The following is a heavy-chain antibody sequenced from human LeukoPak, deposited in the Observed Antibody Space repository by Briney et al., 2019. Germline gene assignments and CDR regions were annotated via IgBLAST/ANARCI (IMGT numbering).Heavy chain of an antibody. V-gene: IGHV4-59*01. D-gene: IGHD6-13*01. CDR2: IYYSGST. Sequence: SETLSLTCTVSGGSISSYYWSWIRQPPGKGLEWIGYIYYSGSTNYNPSLKSRVTISVDTSKNQFSLKLSSVTAADTAVYYCARDFRSGRAAAGTLGYWGQGTLVTVSS. CDR1: GGSISSYY. CDR3: ARDFRSGRAAAGTLGY. J-gene: IGHJ4*02.